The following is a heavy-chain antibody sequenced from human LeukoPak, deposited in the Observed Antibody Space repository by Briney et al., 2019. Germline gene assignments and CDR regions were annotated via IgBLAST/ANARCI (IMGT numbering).Heavy chain of an antibody. CDR1: GYTFTGYY. Sequence: ASVKVSCKASGYTFTGYYMHWVRQAPGQGLEWMGWINPNSGGTNYAQKFQGRVTMTRDTSISTAYMELSRLRSDDTAVYYCARAKLSMTTVTTVDYWGQGTQVTVSS. J-gene: IGHJ4*02. CDR3: ARAKLSMTTVTTVDY. V-gene: IGHV1-2*02. CDR2: INPNSGGT. D-gene: IGHD4-17*01.